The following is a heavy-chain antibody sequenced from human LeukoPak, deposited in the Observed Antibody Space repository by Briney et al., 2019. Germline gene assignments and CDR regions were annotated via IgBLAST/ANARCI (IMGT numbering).Heavy chain of an antibody. CDR2: IRSKANSYAT. D-gene: IGHD6-19*01. Sequence: GGSLRLSCAASGFTFSGYGMHWVRQASGKGLEWVGRIRSKANSYATAYAASVKGRFTISRDDSKNTAYLQMNSLKTEDTAVYYCTSRAGAGTYYMDVWGKGTTVTVSS. CDR1: GFTFSGYG. CDR3: TSRAGAGTYYMDV. J-gene: IGHJ6*03. V-gene: IGHV3-73*01.